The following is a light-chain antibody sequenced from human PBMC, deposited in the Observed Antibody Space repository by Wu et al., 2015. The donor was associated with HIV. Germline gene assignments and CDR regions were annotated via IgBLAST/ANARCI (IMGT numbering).Light chain of an antibody. CDR3: QQTYSAPRT. CDR2: ASS. Sequence: DIQMTQSPSSLSASVGDTVIITCRASQNIRIYLNWYQQTTGRAPKLLIYASSKLQTDVPSRFSGTGSDTEFTLTNSSLQPEDFTTYFCQQTYSAPRTFGQGTKVEIK. J-gene: IGKJ1*01. CDR1: QNIRIY. V-gene: IGKV1-39*01.